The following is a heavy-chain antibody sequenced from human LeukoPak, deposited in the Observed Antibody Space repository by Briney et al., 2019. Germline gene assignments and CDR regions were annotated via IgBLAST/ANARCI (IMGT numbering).Heavy chain of an antibody. V-gene: IGHV3-53*01. CDR1: GFIVSDHY. J-gene: IGHJ4*02. CDR3: ARGVYYCDSSGSY. D-gene: IGHD3-22*01. Sequence: GGSLRLSCAASGFIVSDHYMGWVRQAPGKGLDWVSVMYSSGNIHYADSVEGRFTISRDNSKNTLYLQMNSLRAEDTAVYYCARGVYYCDSSGSYWGQGTLVTVSS. CDR2: MYSSGNI.